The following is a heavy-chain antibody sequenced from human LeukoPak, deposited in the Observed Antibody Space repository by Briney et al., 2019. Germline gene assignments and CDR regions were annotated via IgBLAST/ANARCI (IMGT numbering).Heavy chain of an antibody. V-gene: IGHV4-34*01. CDR3: ARELLWFGEFPDAFDI. CDR1: GGSFSGYY. Sequence: SETLSLTCAVYGGSFSGYYWSWIRQPPGKGLEWIGEINHSGSTNYNPSLKSRVTISVDTSKNQFSLKLSSVTAADTAVYYCARELLWFGEFPDAFDIWGRGTMVTVSS. D-gene: IGHD3-10*01. CDR2: INHSGST. J-gene: IGHJ3*02.